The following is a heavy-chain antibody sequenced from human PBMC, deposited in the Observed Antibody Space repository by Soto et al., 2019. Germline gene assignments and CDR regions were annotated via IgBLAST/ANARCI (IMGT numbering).Heavy chain of an antibody. V-gene: IGHV4-39*01. CDR1: GGSISSSSYY. D-gene: IGHD3-10*01. J-gene: IGHJ6*03. CDR2: IYYSGST. Sequence: QLQLQESGPGLVKPSETLSLTCTVSGGSISSSSYYWGWIRQPPGKGLEWIGSIYYSGSTNYNPSLRSRVTISVDATKNQFSLKRSSVTAADTAVYYCARHRHGSGSYYFILGTYMDVWGKGTTVTVSS. CDR3: ARHRHGSGSYYFILGTYMDV.